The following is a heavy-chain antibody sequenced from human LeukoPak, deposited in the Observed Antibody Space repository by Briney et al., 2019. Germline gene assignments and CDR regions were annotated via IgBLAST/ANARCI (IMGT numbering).Heavy chain of an antibody. CDR1: GYTFTGYY. J-gene: IGHJ5*02. CDR3: ARDPYCSSTSCHSNWFDP. V-gene: IGHV1-2*02. CDR2: INPNSGGT. D-gene: IGHD2-2*01. Sequence: ASVKVSCKASGYTFTGYYMHWVRQAPGQGLEWMGWINPNSGGTNYAQKFQGRVTMTRDTSISTAYMELSRLRSEDTAVYYCARDPYCSSTSCHSNWFDPWGQGTLVTVSS.